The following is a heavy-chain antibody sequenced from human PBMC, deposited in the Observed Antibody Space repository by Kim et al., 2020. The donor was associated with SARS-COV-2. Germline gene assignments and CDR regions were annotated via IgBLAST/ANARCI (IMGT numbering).Heavy chain of an antibody. D-gene: IGHD3-9*01. V-gene: IGHV3-30*01. CDR3: VRETNTDYYYFDY. J-gene: IGHJ4*02. Sequence: YADSERGRYTNSKDNAKNSLYLQMNSLRPEDTALYYCVRETNTDYYYFDYRGQGTLLTVSS.